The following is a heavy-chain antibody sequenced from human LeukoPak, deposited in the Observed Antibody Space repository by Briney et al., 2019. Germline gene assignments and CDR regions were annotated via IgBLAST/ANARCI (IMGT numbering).Heavy chain of an antibody. Sequence: SETLSLTCAVYGGSFSGYYWSWIRQPPGKGLEWIGEINHSGSTNYNPSLKSRVTISVDTSKNQFSLKLSSATAADTAVYYCARGLTGTYYYYYYYMDVWGKGTTVTVSS. CDR3: ARGLTGTYYYYYYYMDV. CDR2: INHSGST. D-gene: IGHD1-7*01. J-gene: IGHJ6*03. CDR1: GGSFSGYY. V-gene: IGHV4-34*01.